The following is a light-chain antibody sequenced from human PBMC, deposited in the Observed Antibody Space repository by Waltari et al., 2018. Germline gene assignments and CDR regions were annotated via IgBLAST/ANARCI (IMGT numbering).Light chain of an antibody. CDR2: YKSDSEK. CDR1: RDIIVDDFN. V-gene: IGLV5-37*01. CDR3: MFWPSNVWV. Sequence: QPVLTQPPSSSASPGESPRLTSTLPRDIIVDDFNIYWYQQTPGSPPRFLLYYKSDSEKAQGSGVPSRFSGSKDASANAGILLSSGLQSEDEADYYCMFWPSNVWVFGGGTKLTVL. J-gene: IGLJ3*02.